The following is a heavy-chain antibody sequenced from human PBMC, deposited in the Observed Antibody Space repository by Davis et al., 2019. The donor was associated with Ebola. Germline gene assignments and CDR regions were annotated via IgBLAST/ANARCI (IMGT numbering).Heavy chain of an antibody. J-gene: IGHJ4*02. V-gene: IGHV3-30*03. CDR1: GFPFSSYG. D-gene: IGHD4/OR15-4a*01. CDR2: ISYDGSNK. Sequence: PGGSLRLSCAASGFPFSSYGMHWVRQAPGKGLEWVAVISYDGSNKYYADSVKGRFTISRDNSKNTLYLQMNSLRAEDTAVYYCVGMVPPGWGQGTLVTVSS. CDR3: VGMVPPG.